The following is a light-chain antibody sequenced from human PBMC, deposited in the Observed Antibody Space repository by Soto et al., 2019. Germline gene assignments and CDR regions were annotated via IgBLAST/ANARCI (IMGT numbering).Light chain of an antibody. Sequence: EVVLTQSPATLSLFPGERATLSCRASQSVSDSLLWYQHRRGQAPSLLFYDASSRAAGVPARFSASGSGTDFTLTISSLEPEDFAVYYCQFRNNWPPSLTFGGGTKVEIK. CDR3: QFRNNWPPSLT. V-gene: IGKV3-11*01. J-gene: IGKJ4*01. CDR1: QSVSDS. CDR2: DAS.